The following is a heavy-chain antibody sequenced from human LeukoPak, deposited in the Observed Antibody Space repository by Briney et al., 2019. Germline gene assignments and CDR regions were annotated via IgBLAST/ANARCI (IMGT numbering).Heavy chain of an antibody. CDR3: AKDIVLRYFDWSSDY. CDR1: GFTFDDYD. J-gene: IGHJ4*02. CDR2: INWNGAST. Sequence: PGGSLRLSCAASGFTFDDYDMSWVRQAPGKGLEWVSAINWNGASTGYADSVKGRFTISRDNAKNSLYLQMNSLRAEDTAVYYCAKDIVLRYFDWSSDYWGQGTLVTVSS. D-gene: IGHD3-9*01. V-gene: IGHV3-20*04.